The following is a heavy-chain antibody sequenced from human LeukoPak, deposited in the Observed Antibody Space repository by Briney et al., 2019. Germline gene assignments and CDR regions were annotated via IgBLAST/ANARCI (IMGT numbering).Heavy chain of an antibody. D-gene: IGHD5-12*01. V-gene: IGHV3-48*03. J-gene: IGHJ4*02. Sequence: GGSLRLSCVVSGFTFSSYEMNWVRQAPGKGLEWVSYISGSGRTIFYADSVKGRFTISRDNAKNSLYLQMNSLRAEDTAVYCCARDLEVSGYDFIIFDYWGQGTLVTVSS. CDR3: ARDLEVSGYDFIIFDY. CDR2: ISGSGRTI. CDR1: GFTFSSYE.